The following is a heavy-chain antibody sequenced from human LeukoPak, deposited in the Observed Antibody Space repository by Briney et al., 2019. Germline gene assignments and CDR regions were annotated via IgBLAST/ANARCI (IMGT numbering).Heavy chain of an antibody. CDR2: ISSSSSYI. CDR1: GFTFSSYS. D-gene: IGHD3-22*01. Sequence: GGSLRLSCAASGFTFSSYSMNWVRQAPGKGLEWVSSISSSSSYIYYADSVKGRFTISRDNAKNSLYLQMNSLRAEDTAVYYCARDRRDSSGYFGDFDYWGQGTLVTVSS. V-gene: IGHV3-21*01. CDR3: ARDRRDSSGYFGDFDY. J-gene: IGHJ4*02.